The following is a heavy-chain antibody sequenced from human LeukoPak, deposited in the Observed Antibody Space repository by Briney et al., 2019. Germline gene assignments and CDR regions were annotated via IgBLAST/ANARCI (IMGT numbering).Heavy chain of an antibody. CDR1: GFTFSQYW. CDR3: AKVGAMIVVVIEFDY. J-gene: IGHJ4*02. CDR2: ISGSGGST. Sequence: GGSLRLSCAASGFTFSQYWMSWVRQAPGKGLEWVSAISGSGGSTYYADSVRGRFTISRDNSKNTLYLQMNSLRAEDTAVYYCAKVGAMIVVVIEFDYWGQGTLVTVSS. D-gene: IGHD3-22*01. V-gene: IGHV3-23*01.